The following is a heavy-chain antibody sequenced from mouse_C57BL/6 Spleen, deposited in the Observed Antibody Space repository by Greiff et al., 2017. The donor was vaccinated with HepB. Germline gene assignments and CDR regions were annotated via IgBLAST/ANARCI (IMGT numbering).Heavy chain of an antibody. J-gene: IGHJ2*01. D-gene: IGHD1-1*01. CDR1: GYTFTSYW. CDR3: ARRDYGSSLFDC. CDR2: IDPSDSYT. V-gene: IGHV1-50*01. Sequence: QVQLQQSGAELVKPGASVKLSCKASGYTFTSYWMQWVKQRPGQGLEWIGEIDPSDSYTNYNQKFKGKATLTVDTSSSTAYMQLSSLTSEDSAVYYCARRDYGSSLFDCWGQGTTLTVSS.